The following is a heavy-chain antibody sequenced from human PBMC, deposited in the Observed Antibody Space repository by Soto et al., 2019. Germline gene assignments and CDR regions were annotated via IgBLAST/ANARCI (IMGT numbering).Heavy chain of an antibody. CDR2: ISGSGSST. D-gene: IGHD3-16*02. Sequence: EVQLLESGGDLVQPGGALRLSCEASGFTFSTYVMTWVRQAPGKGLEWVSAISGSGSSTNYADSVKGRFTISRDNSKNTLYLQMNSLRADDTAVYYCATVKYWGQGTLVTVSS. CDR1: GFTFSTYV. J-gene: IGHJ4*02. CDR3: ATVKY. V-gene: IGHV3-23*01.